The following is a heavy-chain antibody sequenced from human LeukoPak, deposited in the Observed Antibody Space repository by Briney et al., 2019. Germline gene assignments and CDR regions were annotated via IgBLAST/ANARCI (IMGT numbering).Heavy chain of an antibody. Sequence: ASVKVSCKASGYTFTGYYIHWVRQAPGQGLEWMGWINPNSGGTNYAQKFQGRVTMTRDTSISTAYMELSRLRSDDTAVYYCARDYYDSSGYYYYLDNWFDPWGQGTLVTVSS. D-gene: IGHD3-22*01. CDR1: GYTFTGYY. CDR2: INPNSGGT. CDR3: ARDYYDSSGYYYYLDNWFDP. J-gene: IGHJ5*02. V-gene: IGHV1-2*02.